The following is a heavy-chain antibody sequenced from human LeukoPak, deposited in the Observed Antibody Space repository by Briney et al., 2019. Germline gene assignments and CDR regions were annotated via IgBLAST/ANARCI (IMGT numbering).Heavy chain of an antibody. CDR3: ARDYYDSSGYYPYHFDY. J-gene: IGHJ4*02. V-gene: IGHV3-66*01. D-gene: IGHD3-22*01. CDR2: IYSGGST. CDR1: GFTVSSNY. Sequence: PGGSLRLSCAASGFTVSSNYMNWVRQAPGKGLEWVSVIYSGGSTDYADSVKARFTISRDNSKNTLYLQMTSLRVEDTGVYYCARDYYDSSGYYPYHFDYWGQGTLVTVSS.